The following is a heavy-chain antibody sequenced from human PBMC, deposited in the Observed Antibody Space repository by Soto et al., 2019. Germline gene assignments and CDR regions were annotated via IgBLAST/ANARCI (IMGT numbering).Heavy chain of an antibody. J-gene: IGHJ3*02. CDR1: GGTFSSYA. CDR3: ATYYDSSAPDAFDI. Sequence: SVKVSCKASGGTFSSYAISWVRQAPGQGLEWMGGIIPIFGTANYAQKFQGRVTMTEDTSTDTAYMELSSLRSEDTAVYYCATYYDSSAPDAFDIWGQGTMVTVSS. D-gene: IGHD3-22*01. CDR2: IIPIFGTA. V-gene: IGHV1-69*06.